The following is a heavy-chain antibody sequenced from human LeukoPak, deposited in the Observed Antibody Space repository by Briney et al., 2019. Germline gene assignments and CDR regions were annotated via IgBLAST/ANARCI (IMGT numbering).Heavy chain of an antibody. V-gene: IGHV4-31*03. CDR2: IYYSGST. J-gene: IGHJ5*02. Sequence: PSETLSLTCTVSGGSISSGGYYWSWICQHPGKGLEWIGYIYYSGSTYYNPSLKSRVTISVDTSKNQFSLKLSSVTAADTAVYYCARSVEYSSSSRWFDPWAREPWSPSPQ. CDR3: ARSVEYSSSSRWFDP. D-gene: IGHD6-6*01. CDR1: GGSISSGGYY.